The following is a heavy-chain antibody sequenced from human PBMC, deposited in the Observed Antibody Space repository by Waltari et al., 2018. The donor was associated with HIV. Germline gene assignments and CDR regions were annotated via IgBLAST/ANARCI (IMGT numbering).Heavy chain of an antibody. CDR1: GFTFSSYA. CDR3: AKGASGWSPGY. CDR2: ISYYGDNK. D-gene: IGHD6-19*01. V-gene: IGHV3-30*18. J-gene: IGHJ4*02. Sequence: QVQLVESGGGVVQPGRSLRLSCAASGFTFSSYAMHWVRQAPGKGLEWVAVISYYGDNKYYADSVKGRFTISRDNSKNTLYLQMNSLRAEDTAVYYCAKGASGWSPGYWGQGTL.